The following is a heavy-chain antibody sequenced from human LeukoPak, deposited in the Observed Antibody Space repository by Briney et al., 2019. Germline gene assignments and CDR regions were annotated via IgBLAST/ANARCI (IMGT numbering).Heavy chain of an antibody. V-gene: IGHV4-4*02. CDR2: IFHSGST. D-gene: IGHD6-13*01. Sequence: SETLSLTCTVSGDSISNNIWWSWVRQPPGQGLEWIGEIFHSGSTNYNPSLKSRVTISLDKSKNQVALRADSLTAADTAVYYCAKNAWYCLDYWGQGTLVTVSS. CDR1: GDSISNNIW. CDR3: AKNAWYCLDY. J-gene: IGHJ4*02.